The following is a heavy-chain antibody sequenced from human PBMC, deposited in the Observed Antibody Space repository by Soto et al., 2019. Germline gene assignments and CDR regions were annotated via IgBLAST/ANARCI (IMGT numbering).Heavy chain of an antibody. J-gene: IGHJ4*02. Sequence: PSETLSLTCAVYGGSFSGYYWSWIRQPPGKGLEWIGEINHSGSTNYNPSLKSRVTISVDTSKNQFPLKLSSVTAADTAVYYCARGGVVVAASNDFDYWGQGTLVTVSS. CDR3: ARGGVVVAASNDFDY. CDR1: GGSFSGYY. CDR2: INHSGST. D-gene: IGHD2-15*01. V-gene: IGHV4-34*01.